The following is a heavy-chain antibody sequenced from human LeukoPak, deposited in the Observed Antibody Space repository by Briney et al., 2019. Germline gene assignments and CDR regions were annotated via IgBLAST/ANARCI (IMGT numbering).Heavy chain of an antibody. CDR3: ASFGWGSRAFDI. J-gene: IGHJ3*02. D-gene: IGHD7-27*01. CDR1: GGSTSSYY. Sequence: SEALSLTCTVSGGSTSSYYWSWIRQPPGKGLEWIGYIYYSGSTNYNPSLKSRVTISVDTSKNQFSLKLSSVTAADTAVYYCASFGWGSRAFDIWGQGTMVTVSS. V-gene: IGHV4-59*01. CDR2: IYYSGST.